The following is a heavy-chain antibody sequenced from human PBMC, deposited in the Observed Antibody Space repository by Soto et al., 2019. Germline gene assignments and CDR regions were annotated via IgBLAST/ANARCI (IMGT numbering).Heavy chain of an antibody. V-gene: IGHV4-61*08. CDR1: GGSISSGDYY. CDR3: ARKMPTMIVVVIQNWFDP. J-gene: IGHJ5*02. CDR2: IYYSGST. Sequence: PSETLSLTCTVSGGSISSGDYYWSWIRQPPGKGLEWIGYIYYSGSTNYNPSLKSRVTISVDTSKNQFSLKLSSVTAADTAVYYCARKMPTMIVVVIQNWFDPWGQGTLVTV. D-gene: IGHD3-22*01.